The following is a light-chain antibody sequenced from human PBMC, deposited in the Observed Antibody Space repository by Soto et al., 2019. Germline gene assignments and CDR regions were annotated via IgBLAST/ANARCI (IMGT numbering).Light chain of an antibody. CDR3: QQYNNWPHLT. Sequence: EMVMPQSPATLSVPPGERATLSCRASQSVSSNLAWYQQKPGQAPRLLIYGASTRATGIPARFSGSGSGTEFTLTISSLQSEDFAVYYCQQYNNWPHLTFGGGTK. J-gene: IGKJ4*01. CDR1: QSVSSN. V-gene: IGKV3-15*01. CDR2: GAS.